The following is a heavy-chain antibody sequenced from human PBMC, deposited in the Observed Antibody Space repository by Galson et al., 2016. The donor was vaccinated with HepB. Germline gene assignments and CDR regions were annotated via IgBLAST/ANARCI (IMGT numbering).Heavy chain of an antibody. D-gene: IGHD6-13*01. V-gene: IGHV4-61*01. CDR1: GGSVSSGTHY. CDR3: ARNPEYSSSWYIFGY. Sequence: ETLSLTCAVSGGSVSSGTHYWSWIRQPPGKPLEWIGYIFYSGSTNYNPSLKSRVTISKDTSKNQFSLKLDSLTPADTAVYYCARNPEYSSSWYIFGYWGQGSLVIVSS. J-gene: IGHJ4*02. CDR2: IFYSGST.